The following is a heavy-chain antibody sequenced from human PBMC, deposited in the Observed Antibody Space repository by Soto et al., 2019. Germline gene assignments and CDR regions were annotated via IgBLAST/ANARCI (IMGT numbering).Heavy chain of an antibody. Sequence: QVQLVQSGAEVKKPGSSVKVSCKASGGTFSSYAISWVRQAPGQGIEWMGGIIPIFGTANYAQKFQGRVTITADESTSTASMVLSILISEDTAVYYCARDRGHGYSYGWFDYWGQGTLVTVSS. CDR2: IIPIFGTA. V-gene: IGHV1-69*01. CDR1: GGTFSSYA. D-gene: IGHD5-18*01. CDR3: ARDRGHGYSYGWFDY. J-gene: IGHJ4*02.